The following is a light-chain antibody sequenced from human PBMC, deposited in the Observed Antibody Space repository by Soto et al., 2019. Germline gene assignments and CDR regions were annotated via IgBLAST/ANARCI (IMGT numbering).Light chain of an antibody. J-gene: IGLJ1*01. CDR1: SSDVGSYNL. CDR3: CSYAGSSTYV. Sequence: QSVMTQPAFVSGSFGQSKTMSCTGTSSDVGSYNLVSWYQQHPDKAPKVMIYEVSKRPSGVPNRFSGSKSGNTASLTISGLQAEDEADYYCCSYAGSSTYVFGTGT. CDR2: EVS. V-gene: IGLV2-23*02.